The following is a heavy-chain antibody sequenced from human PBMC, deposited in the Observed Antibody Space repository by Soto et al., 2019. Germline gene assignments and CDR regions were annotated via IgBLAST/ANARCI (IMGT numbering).Heavy chain of an antibody. Sequence: QVQLQESGPGLVKPSQTLSLTCTVSGGSISSGGYYWSWIRQHPGKGLEWIGYIYYSGSTYYNPSLKSRVTISVDPSKNQFSLKLSSVTAADTAVYYCARVSILRKNYYDRILDWFDPWGQGTLVTVSS. CDR3: ARVSILRKNYYDRILDWFDP. J-gene: IGHJ5*02. CDR2: IYYSGST. CDR1: GGSISSGGYY. D-gene: IGHD3-22*01. V-gene: IGHV4-31*03.